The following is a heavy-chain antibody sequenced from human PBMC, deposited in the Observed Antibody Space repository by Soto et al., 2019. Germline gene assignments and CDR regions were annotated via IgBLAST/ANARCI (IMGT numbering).Heavy chain of an antibody. CDR1: RFTFSTAG. CDR3: ARDKEYSSRRRNYYYGMDV. D-gene: IGHD6-6*01. J-gene: IGHJ6*02. Sequence: GCLSLSCAASRFTFSTAGMPCVLRVPGKELEWVAVIWDDGRNKYYGDSVKGRFTISRDNSKNTLYLQMNSLRAEDTAVYYCARDKEYSSRRRNYYYGMDVRGQGTTVTGSS. CDR2: IWDDGRNK. V-gene: IGHV3-33*01.